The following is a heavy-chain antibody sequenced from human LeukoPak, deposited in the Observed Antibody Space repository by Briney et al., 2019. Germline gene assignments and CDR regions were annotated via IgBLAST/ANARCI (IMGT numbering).Heavy chain of an antibody. V-gene: IGHV3-48*04. Sequence: PGGSLRLSCVASGFTLSSYNMKWVRQAPGKGLEWVSYISSSSSTIYYADSVKGRFTISRDNAKNSLYLQMNSLRAEDTAVYYCARRPTDGDYYFDYWGQGTLVTVSS. CDR2: ISSSSSTI. J-gene: IGHJ4*02. CDR3: ARRPTDGDYYFDY. CDR1: GFTLSSYN. D-gene: IGHD4-17*01.